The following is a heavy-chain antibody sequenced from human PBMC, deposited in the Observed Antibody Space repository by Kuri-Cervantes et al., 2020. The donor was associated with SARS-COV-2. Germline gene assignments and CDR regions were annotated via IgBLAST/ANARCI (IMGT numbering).Heavy chain of an antibody. CDR2: IRYDGSNG. Sequence: GESLKISCAALGFTFSNYGMHWVRQAPGKGLEWVAYIRYDGSNGYYADSVKGRFTISRDNSKNTLYLQMNSLRAGDTAVYYCAKAGATILSGMDVWGQGTTVTVSS. CDR3: AKAGATILSGMDV. J-gene: IGHJ6*02. CDR1: GFTFSNYG. D-gene: IGHD1-26*01. V-gene: IGHV3-30*02.